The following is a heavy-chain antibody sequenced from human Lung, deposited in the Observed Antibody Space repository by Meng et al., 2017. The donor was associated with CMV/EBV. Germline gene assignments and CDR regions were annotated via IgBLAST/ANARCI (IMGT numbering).Heavy chain of an antibody. CDR3: ARVGPFDFWSGYSGPDSYNWFDP. D-gene: IGHD3-3*01. J-gene: IGHJ5*02. Sequence: GESLKISCAASGFTFSSYSMNWVRQAPGKGLEWVSSISSSSSYIYYADSVKGRFTISRDNAKNSLYLQMNSLRAEDTAVYYCARVGPFDFWSGYSGPDSYNWFDPXGQGTLVTVSS. V-gene: IGHV3-21*01. CDR2: ISSSSSYI. CDR1: GFTFSSYS.